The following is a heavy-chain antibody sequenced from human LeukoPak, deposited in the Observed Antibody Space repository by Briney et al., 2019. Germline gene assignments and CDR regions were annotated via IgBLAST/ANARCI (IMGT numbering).Heavy chain of an antibody. D-gene: IGHD3-16*02. V-gene: IGHV1-24*01. J-gene: IGHJ5*02. Sequence: ASVKVSYKVSGYTLTELSMHWVRQAPGKGLEWMGGFDPEDGETIYAQKFQGRVTMTEDTSTDTAYMELSSLRSEDTAVYYCATVTYTLSNWFDPWGQGTLVTVSS. CDR1: GYTLTELS. CDR2: FDPEDGET. CDR3: ATVTYTLSNWFDP.